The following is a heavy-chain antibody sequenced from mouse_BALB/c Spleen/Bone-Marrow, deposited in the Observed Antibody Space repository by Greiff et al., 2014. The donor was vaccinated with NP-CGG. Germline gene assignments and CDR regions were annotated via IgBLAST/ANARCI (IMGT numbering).Heavy chain of an antibody. CDR3: ARYGNSLMDY. D-gene: IGHD2-1*01. Sequence: EVQLQQSGTELAKPGASVKLSCTASGFNIKDTYMHWVKQRPEQGLEWIGRIYPANGDTKYDPKFQGKATITADTSSNTAYLQRISLTSKDTSFYYSARYGNSLMDYWGQGTSVTVSS. J-gene: IGHJ4*01. CDR2: IYPANGDT. CDR1: GFNIKDTY. V-gene: IGHV14-3*02.